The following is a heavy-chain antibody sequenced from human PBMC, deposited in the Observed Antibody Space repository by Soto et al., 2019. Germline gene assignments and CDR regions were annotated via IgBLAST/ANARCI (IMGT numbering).Heavy chain of an antibody. V-gene: IGHV1-18*04. J-gene: IGHJ4*02. CDR3: ATEPIYYNDGSGYYPLGH. D-gene: IGHD3-22*01. CDR1: GYSFATYG. CDR2: ISAHNGDT. Sequence: VTLVQSGAEVKKPGASVKVSCKASGYSFATYGFIWVRQAPGQGLEGVGWISAHNGDTHYSQKFQGRVTLTTDTSTNTGYMELRSLTSDDTAVYFCATEPIYYNDGSGYYPLGHWGQGTLVTVSS.